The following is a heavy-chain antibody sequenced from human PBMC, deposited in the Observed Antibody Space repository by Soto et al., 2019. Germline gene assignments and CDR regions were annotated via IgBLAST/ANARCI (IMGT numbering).Heavy chain of an antibody. V-gene: IGHV4-31*03. D-gene: IGHD1-26*01. CDR2: IYYSGST. J-gene: IGHJ4*02. Sequence: QVQLQESGPGLVKPSQTLSLTCTVSGGSISSGGYYWSWIRHHPGKGLEWIGYIYYSGSTYYNPPLKSRVTISVDTSKNQFSLKLSSVTAADTAVYYCAREGGIVGATAADYWGQGTLVTVSS. CDR1: GGSISSGGYY. CDR3: AREGGIVGATAADY.